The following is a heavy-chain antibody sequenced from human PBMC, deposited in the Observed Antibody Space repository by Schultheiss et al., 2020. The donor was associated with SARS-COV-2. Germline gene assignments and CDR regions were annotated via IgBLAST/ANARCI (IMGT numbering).Heavy chain of an antibody. V-gene: IGHV4-31*03. CDR2: IYYSGNT. D-gene: IGHD1-26*01. CDR3: ARAKRQWNLLPFNTFDI. J-gene: IGHJ3*02. Sequence: SETLSLTCTVSGGSISSGGYYWSWIRQHPGKGLEWIGYIYYSGNTYYNPSLKSRLTISVDTSRNQFSLKLSSMTAADTAVYYCARAKRQWNLLPFNTFDICRPGTLVTVSS. CDR1: GGSISSGGYY.